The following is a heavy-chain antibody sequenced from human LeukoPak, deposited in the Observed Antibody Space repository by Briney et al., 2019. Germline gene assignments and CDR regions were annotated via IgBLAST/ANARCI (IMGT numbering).Heavy chain of an antibody. Sequence: PSETLSLTCTVSGDSIFGSSSYWGWIRQPPGKGLEWIGSIYYSGSTHYNPSLKSRVTISVYTSKNQFFLRLSSVAATEAAVCYCATNRSITLVRGGHGTEKNNLFDPWGQGTLVTVSS. CDR3: ATNRSITLVRGGHGTEKNNLFDP. V-gene: IGHV4-39*01. CDR2: IYYSGST. D-gene: IGHD3-10*01. CDR1: GDSIFGSSSY. J-gene: IGHJ5*02.